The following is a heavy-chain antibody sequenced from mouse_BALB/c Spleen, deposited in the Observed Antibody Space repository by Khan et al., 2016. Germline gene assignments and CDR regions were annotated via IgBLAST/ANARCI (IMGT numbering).Heavy chain of an antibody. CDR1: GYTFIRYW. CDR3: ARPYYGNLDY. J-gene: IGHJ2*01. D-gene: IGHD2-10*01. V-gene: IGHV1-87*01. Sequence: QVQLKESGAELARPGASVKLSCKASGYTFIRYWMQWVKQRPGQGLEWIGAIYPGDGDTSYTQKFKGKATLTADKSSSTAYMQLSSLASEDSAVYYCARPYYGNLDYWGHGTTLTVSS. CDR2: IYPGDGDT.